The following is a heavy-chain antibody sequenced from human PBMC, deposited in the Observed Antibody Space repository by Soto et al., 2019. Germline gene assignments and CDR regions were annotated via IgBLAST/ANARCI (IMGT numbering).Heavy chain of an antibody. CDR3: ARVGGQLVPGFYY. CDR1: GFTFSSYS. Sequence: PGGSLRLSCAASGFTFSSYSMNWVRQAPGKGLEWVSSISSSSSYIYYADSVKGRFTISRDNAKNSLYLQMNSLRAEDTAVYYCARVGGQLVPGFYYWGQGTLVTVSS. J-gene: IGHJ4*02. V-gene: IGHV3-21*01. CDR2: ISSSSSYI. D-gene: IGHD6-6*01.